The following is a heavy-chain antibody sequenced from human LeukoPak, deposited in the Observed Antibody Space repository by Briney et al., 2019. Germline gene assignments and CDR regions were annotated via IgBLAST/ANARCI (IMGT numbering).Heavy chain of an antibody. J-gene: IGHJ6*03. V-gene: IGHV1-2*02. Sequence: ASVQVSCKASESTFTDYYIHWVRQAPGQGLEWMGWINPYSGDTNSAQRFQGRVTLTRDTSISTAYMELTGLTSDDTAVYYCALSTIWLYYMDVWGTGTMITVSS. CDR3: ALSTIWLYYMDV. D-gene: IGHD6-13*01. CDR1: ESTFTDYY. CDR2: INPYSGDT.